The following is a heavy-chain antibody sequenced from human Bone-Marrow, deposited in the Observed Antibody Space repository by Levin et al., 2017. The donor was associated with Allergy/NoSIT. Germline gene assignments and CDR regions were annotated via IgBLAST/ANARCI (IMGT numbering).Heavy chain of an antibody. J-gene: IGHJ5*02. CDR3: ARIVGARRGWFDP. CDR1: GGTFSSYA. D-gene: IGHD1-26*01. CDR2: IIPIIGTA. V-gene: IGHV1-69*13. Sequence: SVKVSCKASGGTFSSYAVNWVRQAPGQGLEWMGGIIPIIGTANYAQKFQGRVMITADESTSTVYMELSSLRSEDTAVYYCARIVGARRGWFDPWGQGTLVTVSS.